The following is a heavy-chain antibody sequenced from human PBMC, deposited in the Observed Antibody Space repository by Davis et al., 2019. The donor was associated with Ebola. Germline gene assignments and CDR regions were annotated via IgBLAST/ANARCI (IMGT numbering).Heavy chain of an antibody. D-gene: IGHD3-22*01. Sequence: PGGSLRLSCAASGFTVSSNYMSWVRQAPGKGLEWVSVIYSGGSTYYADSVKGRFTISRDNSKNTVDLQMNSLRREDTAVYYCAKDWRYDSRLRKSYYYGMDVWGQGTTVTVSS. CDR1: GFTVSSNY. CDR2: IYSGGST. CDR3: AKDWRYDSRLRKSYYYGMDV. V-gene: IGHV3-66*01. J-gene: IGHJ6*02.